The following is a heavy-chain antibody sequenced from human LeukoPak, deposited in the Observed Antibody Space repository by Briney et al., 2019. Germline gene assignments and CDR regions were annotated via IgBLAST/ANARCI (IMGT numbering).Heavy chain of an antibody. D-gene: IGHD3-3*01. CDR2: LSGSAGGT. Sequence: QTGGSLRLSCGVSGITLSNYGMSWVRQAPGKGLEWVAGLSGSAGGTNYADSVKGRFTISRENSKNTLYLQMNSLRAEDTAVYYCAKDKVRGPPSITIFGVADYYFDYWGQGTLVTVSS. J-gene: IGHJ4*02. CDR1: GITLSNYG. CDR3: AKDKVRGPPSITIFGVADYYFDY. V-gene: IGHV3-23*01.